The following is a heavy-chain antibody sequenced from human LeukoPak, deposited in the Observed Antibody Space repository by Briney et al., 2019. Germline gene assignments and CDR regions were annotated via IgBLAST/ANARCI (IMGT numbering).Heavy chain of an antibody. CDR1: GGAISRYY. CDR2: IYYSGST. Sequence: SETLSLTCSVSGGAISRYYWSWIRQAPGKGLEWIGYIYYSGSTNYNPSLKSRVTISVDTSKNQFSLKLSSVTAADTAVYYCASGAYSYYYMDVWGKGTTVTISS. J-gene: IGHJ6*03. D-gene: IGHD1-26*01. CDR3: ASGAYSYYYMDV. V-gene: IGHV4-59*01.